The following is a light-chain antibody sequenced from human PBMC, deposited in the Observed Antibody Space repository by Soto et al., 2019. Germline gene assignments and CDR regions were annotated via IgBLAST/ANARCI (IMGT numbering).Light chain of an antibody. J-gene: IGKJ1*01. Sequence: DIQMTQSPSSLSASVGDRVTFTCRASQDISHFLAWYQQRPGQVPKLLIYGASNLQSGVPSRFSGSGSGTDFTLTISSLQPEDVATYYCLKYNKVSPGTFVQGTKLDIK. CDR1: QDISHF. CDR3: LKYNKVSPGT. CDR2: GAS. V-gene: IGKV1-27*01.